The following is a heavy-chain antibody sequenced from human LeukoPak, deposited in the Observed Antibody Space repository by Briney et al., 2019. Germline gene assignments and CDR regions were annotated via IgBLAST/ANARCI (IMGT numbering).Heavy chain of an antibody. CDR3: ARDETVRLDAFDI. J-gene: IGHJ3*02. D-gene: IGHD4-17*01. V-gene: IGHV3-48*03. CDR2: ISSSGSTI. CDR1: GFTFSSYE. Sequence: PGGSLRLSCAASGFTFSSYEMNWVRQAPGKGLEWVSYISSSGSTIYYADSVKGRFTISRDNAENSLYLQMNSLRAEDTAVYYCARDETVRLDAFDIWGQGTMVTVSS.